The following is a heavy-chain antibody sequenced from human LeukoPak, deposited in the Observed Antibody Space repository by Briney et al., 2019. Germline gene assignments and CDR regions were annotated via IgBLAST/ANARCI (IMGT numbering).Heavy chain of an antibody. V-gene: IGHV1-2*06. CDR2: INPNSGGT. CDR3: ARDGYSSGSYYFDY. CDR1: GYTFTGYY. Sequence: ASVKVSCKASGYTFTGYYMHWVRQAPGQGLEWMGRINPNSGGTNYAQKFQGRVTMTRDTSISTAYMELSRLSSDDTAVYYCARDGYSSGSYYFDYWGQGTLVTVSS. J-gene: IGHJ4*02. D-gene: IGHD6-19*01.